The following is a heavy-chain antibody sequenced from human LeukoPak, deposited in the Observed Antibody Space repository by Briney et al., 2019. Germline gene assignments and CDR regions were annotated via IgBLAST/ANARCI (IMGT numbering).Heavy chain of an antibody. V-gene: IGHV1-18*01. J-gene: IGHJ4*02. CDR1: GYTFTSYC. D-gene: IGHD1-26*01. CDR2: ISAYNGNT. Sequence: ASVKLSCKASGYTFTSYCISWVRQAPGHGLEWIGSISAYNGNTTYAQKLQGKGNMPTDTSTSTAYMELRSLRSDYTAVYYCARDLPRLVGARRATDYWGQGTLVTVSS. CDR3: ARDLPRLVGARRATDY.